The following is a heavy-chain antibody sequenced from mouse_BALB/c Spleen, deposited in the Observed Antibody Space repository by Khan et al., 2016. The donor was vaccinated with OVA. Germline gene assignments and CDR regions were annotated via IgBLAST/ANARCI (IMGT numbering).Heavy chain of an antibody. CDR3: ARDRIDY. Sequence: QVRLQQSGAELAKPGASVKMSCKASGYTFTTYWMHWVKQRPGQGLEWIGYINPTSGYTDYNPKFKDKATLTADKSSSTAYMQLSSLTSDDSAVYYCARDRIDYWGQGTTLTVSS. V-gene: IGHV1-7*01. CDR2: INPTSGYT. CDR1: GYTFTTYW. J-gene: IGHJ2*01.